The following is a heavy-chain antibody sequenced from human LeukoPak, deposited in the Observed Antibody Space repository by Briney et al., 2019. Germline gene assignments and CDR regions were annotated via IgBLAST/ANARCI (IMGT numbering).Heavy chain of an antibody. D-gene: IGHD1-1*01. J-gene: IGHJ4*02. Sequence: GGSLRLSCAASGFAFSSFGMSWVRQAPGKGLEWVSAINYHGGNTYYADSVKGRFTISRDNSNNTLHLQINSLRAEDTALYFCARRYSTRNFFDSWGQGTLVTVSS. CDR1: GFAFSSFG. V-gene: IGHV3-23*01. CDR3: ARRYSTRNFFDS. CDR2: INYHGGNT.